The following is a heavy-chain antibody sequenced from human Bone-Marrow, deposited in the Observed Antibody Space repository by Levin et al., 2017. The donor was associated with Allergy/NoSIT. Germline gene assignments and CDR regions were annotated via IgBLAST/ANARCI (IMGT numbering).Heavy chain of an antibody. D-gene: IGHD1-1*01. CDR2: ISYDGSNK. CDR1: GFTFSSYA. CDR3: AREVPERLDYYYYGMDG. V-gene: IGHV3-30*04. J-gene: IGHJ6*02. Sequence: AGGSLRLSCAASGFTFSSYAMHWVRQAPGKGLEWVAVISYDGSNKYYADSVKGRFTISRDNSKNTLYLQMNSLRAEDTAVYYCAREVPERLDYYYYGMDGWGQGTTVTVSS.